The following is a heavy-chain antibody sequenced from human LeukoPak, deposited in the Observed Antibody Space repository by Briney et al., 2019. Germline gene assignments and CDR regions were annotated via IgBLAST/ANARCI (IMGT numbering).Heavy chain of an antibody. V-gene: IGHV3-23*01. CDR2: ISGSGGST. CDR3: AKTTAGLGY. Sequence: GGSLRLSCAASGFTFSIYAMSGVPHPPGRGLEWVSAISGSGGSTYYADSVKGRFTISRDNAKNTLYLQMNSLRAEDTAVYYCAKTTAGLGYWGQGTLVTVSS. J-gene: IGHJ4*02. D-gene: IGHD4-17*01. CDR1: GFTFSIYA.